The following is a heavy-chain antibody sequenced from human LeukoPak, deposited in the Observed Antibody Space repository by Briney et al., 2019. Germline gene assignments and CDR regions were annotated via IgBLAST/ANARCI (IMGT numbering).Heavy chain of an antibody. CDR3: ARDEITLTSGYYGMDV. CDR1: GGTFSSYA. J-gene: IGHJ6*02. V-gene: IGHV1-69*04. CDR2: IIPILGIA. D-gene: IGHD2/OR15-2a*01. Sequence: GASVKVSCKASGGTFSSYAISWARQAPGQGLEWMGRIIPILGIANYAQKFQGRVTITADKSTSTAYMELSSLRSEDTAVYYCARDEITLTSGYYGMDVWGQGTTVTVSS.